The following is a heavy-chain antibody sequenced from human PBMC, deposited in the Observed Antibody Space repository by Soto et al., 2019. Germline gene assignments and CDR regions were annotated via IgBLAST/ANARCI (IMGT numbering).Heavy chain of an antibody. J-gene: IGHJ3*02. Sequence: GGSLRLSCAASGFTFSSCAMSWVRQAPGKGLEWVSTISYSGGTTYYADSVKGRFTISRDNSKNTLYLQMNSLRAEDTAVYYCARERIAVAVFDAFDIWGQGTMVTVSS. CDR3: ARERIAVAVFDAFDI. V-gene: IGHV3-23*01. CDR2: ISYSGGTT. CDR1: GFTFSSCA. D-gene: IGHD6-19*01.